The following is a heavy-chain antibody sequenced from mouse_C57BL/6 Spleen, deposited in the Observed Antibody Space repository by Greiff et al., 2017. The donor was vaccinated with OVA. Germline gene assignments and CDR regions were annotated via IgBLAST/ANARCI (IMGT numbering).Heavy chain of an antibody. CDR2: INPNNGGT. D-gene: IGHD2-4*01. CDR1: GYTFTDYY. CDR3: ERFYDYDWFAY. Sequence: VQLQQSGPELVKPGASVKISCKASGYTFTDYYMNWVKQSHGKSLEWIGDINPNNGGTSYNQKFKGKATLTVDKSSSTAYMELRSLTSEDSAVYYCERFYDYDWFAYWGQGTLVTVSA. V-gene: IGHV1-26*01. J-gene: IGHJ3*01.